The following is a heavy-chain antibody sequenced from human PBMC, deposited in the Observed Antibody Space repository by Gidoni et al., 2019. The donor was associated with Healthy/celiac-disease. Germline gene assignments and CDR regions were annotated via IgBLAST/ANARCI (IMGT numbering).Heavy chain of an antibody. CDR1: GFTFSSYA. Sequence: QVQLVESGGGVVQPGRSLRLSCAASGFTFSSYAMHWVRQAPGKGLEWVAVISYDGGNKYYADSVKGRFTISRDNSKNTLYLQMNSLRAEDTAVYYCARDRRSSTFDYWGQGTLVTVSS. J-gene: IGHJ4*02. CDR3: ARDRRSSTFDY. CDR2: ISYDGGNK. D-gene: IGHD1-26*01. V-gene: IGHV3-30-3*01.